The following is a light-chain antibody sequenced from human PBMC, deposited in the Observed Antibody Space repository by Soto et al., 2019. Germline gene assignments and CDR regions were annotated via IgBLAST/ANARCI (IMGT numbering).Light chain of an antibody. CDR3: SSYTSRNTHG. Sequence: QSALTQPASVSGSPGQSITISCTGTSSDVGDYNYVSWYQQHPGEAPKLVIFEVSNRPSGISNRFSGSKSGNTASLTISGLQTEDEADYYCSSYTSRNTHGFGTGTKLTVL. CDR2: EVS. J-gene: IGLJ1*01. CDR1: SSDVGDYNY. V-gene: IGLV2-14*01.